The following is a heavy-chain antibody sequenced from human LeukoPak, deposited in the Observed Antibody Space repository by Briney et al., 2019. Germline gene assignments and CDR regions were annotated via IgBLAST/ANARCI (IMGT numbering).Heavy chain of an antibody. CDR3: ARLVSSGRFDP. CDR1: GSIFSTYW. CDR2: IYPGDSDA. Sequence: GASLKISCKGSGSIFSTYWIGWVRQLPGKGLEWMGIIYPGDSDARYSPSFQGQITMSADKSISTAYLQWSSLKASDTAMYYCARLVSSGRFDPWGQGTLVTVSS. D-gene: IGHD3-22*01. V-gene: IGHV5-51*01. J-gene: IGHJ5*02.